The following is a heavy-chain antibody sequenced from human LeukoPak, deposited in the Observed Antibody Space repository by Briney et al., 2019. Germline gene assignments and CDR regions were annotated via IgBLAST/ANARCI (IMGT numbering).Heavy chain of an antibody. V-gene: IGHV1-69*13. J-gene: IGHJ4*02. Sequence: SVKVSCKASGGTFSRYAISWVREAPGHGLEWMGGIIPLFGTANYAQKFQGRVTITADESTSTAYMELSSLRSEDTAVYYCARGGDIGVAGYFDYWGQGTLVTVSS. D-gene: IGHD6-19*01. CDR2: IIPLFGTA. CDR1: GGTFSRYA. CDR3: ARGGDIGVAGYFDY.